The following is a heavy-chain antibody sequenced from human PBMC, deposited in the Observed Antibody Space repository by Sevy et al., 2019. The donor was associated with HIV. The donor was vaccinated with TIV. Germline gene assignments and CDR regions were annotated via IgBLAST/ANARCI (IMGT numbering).Heavy chain of an antibody. D-gene: IGHD2-15*01. CDR2: IKSKTDGGTT. J-gene: IGHJ4*02. Sequence: GGSLRLSYAASGFTFNNAWMNWVRQAPGKGLEWVGRIKSKTDGGTTDYVAPVQGRFTISRDDSKNTLYLQMNSLKTEDTAVYYCTTDLGYCSGGSCDGTGYYFDYWGQGTLVTVSS. V-gene: IGHV3-15*07. CDR3: TTDLGYCSGGSCDGTGYYFDY. CDR1: GFTFNNAW.